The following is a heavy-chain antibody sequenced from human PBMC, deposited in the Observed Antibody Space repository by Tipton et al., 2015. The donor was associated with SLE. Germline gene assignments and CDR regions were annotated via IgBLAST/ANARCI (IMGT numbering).Heavy chain of an antibody. CDR1: GYSFISYW. Sequence: QLVQSGAEVKKPGESLKISCKASGYSFISYWIGWVRRMPGKGLEWMGIIYPGDSDTRYSPSFQGQVTISVDKSISTAYLQWSSLKASDTAMYYCARQIYCGGDCYTSPDYWGPGTLVTVSS. J-gene: IGHJ4*02. V-gene: IGHV5-51*06. CDR3: ARQIYCGGDCYTSPDY. CDR2: IYPGDSDT. D-gene: IGHD2-21*02.